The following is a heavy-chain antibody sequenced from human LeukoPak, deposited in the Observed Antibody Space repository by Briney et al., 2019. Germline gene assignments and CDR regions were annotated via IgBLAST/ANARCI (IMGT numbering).Heavy chain of an antibody. J-gene: IGHJ6*04. D-gene: IGHD3-10*01. CDR3: ARDLKYYYGSGSFYYYYYGMDV. Sequence: PSETLSLTCAVSGYSISSGYYWGWIRQPPGKGLEWIGSIYHSGSTYYNPSLKSRVTISVDTSKNQSSLKLSSVTAADTAVYYCARDLKYYYGSGSFYYYYYGMDVWGKGTTVTVSS. CDR1: GYSISSGYY. CDR2: IYHSGST. V-gene: IGHV4-38-2*02.